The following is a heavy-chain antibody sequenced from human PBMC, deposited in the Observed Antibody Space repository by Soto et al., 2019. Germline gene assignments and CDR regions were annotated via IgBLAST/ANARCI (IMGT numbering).Heavy chain of an antibody. V-gene: IGHV4-59*01. J-gene: IGHJ4*02. CDR3: ARGTVAATLDY. CDR1: GGSISSYY. D-gene: IGHD2-15*01. CDR2: IYYSGST. Sequence: QMQLQESGPGPVKPSETLSLTCTVSGGSISSYYWSWIRQPPGKGLEWIGYIYYSGSTNYNPSLKSRVTISVDTSKNQFSLKLSSVTAADTAVYYCARGTVAATLDYWGQGTLVTVSS.